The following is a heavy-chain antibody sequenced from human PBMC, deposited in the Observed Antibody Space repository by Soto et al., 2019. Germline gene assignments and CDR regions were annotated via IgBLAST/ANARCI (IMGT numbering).Heavy chain of an antibody. Sequence: QVQLVQSGAEVKKPGASVKVSCEASGYTFTSYGICWVRQAPGQGLEWMGWISDYNGNTNYAQKLQGRVAMTTDTSTSTAYMELRSLRSDDTAVYYCARDGRDIVVVPAARYPDCWGQGTLVTGFS. CDR2: ISDYNGNT. V-gene: IGHV1-18*01. D-gene: IGHD2-2*01. CDR3: ARDGRDIVVVPAARYPDC. CDR1: GYTFTSYG. J-gene: IGHJ4*02.